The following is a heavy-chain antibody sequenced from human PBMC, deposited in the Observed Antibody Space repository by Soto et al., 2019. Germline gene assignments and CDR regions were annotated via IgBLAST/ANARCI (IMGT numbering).Heavy chain of an antibody. CDR1: GYSFTSYW. Sequence: RGESLKISCKGSGYSFTSYWIGCVRQMPGKGLEWMGIIYPGDSDTRYSPSFQGQVTISADKSISTAYLQWSSLKASDTAMYYCARQGEVYYYYYYGMDVWGQGAKVTVSS. D-gene: IGHD6-6*01. CDR3: ARQGEVYYYYYYGMDV. CDR2: IYPGDSDT. J-gene: IGHJ6*02. V-gene: IGHV5-51*01.